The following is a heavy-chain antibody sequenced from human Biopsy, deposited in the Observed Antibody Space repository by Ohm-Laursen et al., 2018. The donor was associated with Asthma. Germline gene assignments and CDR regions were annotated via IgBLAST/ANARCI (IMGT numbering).Heavy chain of an antibody. D-gene: IGHD2-21*02. CDR2: IYRNGDT. V-gene: IGHV4-30-2*06. J-gene: IGHJ4*02. CDR1: GDSIDSGDYS. Sequence: TLSLTCVVSGDSIDSGDYSWTWIRQSPGVGLEWIGYIYRNGDTYYNPTLKNRVTISIDRSKNQFSLRLRPVTAADTAVYYCARGWNCGGDCYSLDSWGQGTLVTVSS. CDR3: ARGWNCGGDCYSLDS.